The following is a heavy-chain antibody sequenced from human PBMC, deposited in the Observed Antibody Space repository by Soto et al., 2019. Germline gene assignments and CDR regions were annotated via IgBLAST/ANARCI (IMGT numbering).Heavy chain of an antibody. CDR3: ARQSSSCSGGSCSLGDYYYGMDV. V-gene: IGHV5-10-1*01. J-gene: IGHJ6*02. Sequence: WVRQMPGKGLEWMGRIDPTDSYTNYSPSLQGHVTISADKSISTAYLQWSSLKASDTAMYYCARQSSSCSGGSCSLGDYYYGMDVWGQGTTVTVSS. D-gene: IGHD2-15*01. CDR2: IDPTDSYT.